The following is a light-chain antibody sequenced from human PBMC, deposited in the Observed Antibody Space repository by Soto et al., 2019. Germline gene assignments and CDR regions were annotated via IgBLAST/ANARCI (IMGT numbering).Light chain of an antibody. CDR3: QQYCSPYT. CDR2: GAS. V-gene: IGKV3-20*01. Sequence: EIVLTQSPGTLSLSPGERATLSCRASQSVSSSYLAWYQQKPGQAPRLLIYGASSRATGIPDRFSGSGSGTDFTLTISRLEPEDVAVYYCQQYCSPYTFGQGTKLEIK. CDR1: QSVSSSY. J-gene: IGKJ2*01.